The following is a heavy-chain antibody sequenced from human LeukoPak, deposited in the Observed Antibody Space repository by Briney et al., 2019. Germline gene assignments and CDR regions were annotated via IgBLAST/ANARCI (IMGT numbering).Heavy chain of an antibody. V-gene: IGHV5-51*01. Sequence: GESLKISCKGSGSRFTSYWIGWVRQLPGKGLEWMGIIYPGDSDTRYSPSFQGQVTISADKSISTAYLQWSSLKASDTAMYYCARVYSSSWYEDDYWGQGTLVTVSS. D-gene: IGHD6-13*01. CDR1: GSRFTSYW. CDR2: IYPGDSDT. J-gene: IGHJ4*02. CDR3: ARVYSSSWYEDDY.